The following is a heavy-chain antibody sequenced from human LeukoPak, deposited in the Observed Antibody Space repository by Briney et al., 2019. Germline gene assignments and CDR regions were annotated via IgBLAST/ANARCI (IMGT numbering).Heavy chain of an antibody. V-gene: IGHV3-11*06. J-gene: IGHJ3*02. D-gene: IGHD2-2*01. Sequence: GRFTISRDNAKNSLYLQMNSLRAEDTAVYYCARVSEGYCSSTSRPGHPDAFDIWGQGTMVTVSS. CDR3: ARVSEGYCSSTSRPGHPDAFDI.